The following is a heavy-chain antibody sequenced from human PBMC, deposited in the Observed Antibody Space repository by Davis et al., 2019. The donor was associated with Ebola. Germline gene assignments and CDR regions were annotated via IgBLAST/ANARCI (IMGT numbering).Heavy chain of an antibody. CDR3: ARVNAATGYSRFDT. Sequence: GGSLRLSCTDSVITFSSYAMTWVRQAPGKGLEWVSAISGSGGSTYYADSVKGRFTISRDNVKNSLYLRMNSLRVEDTALYHCARVNAATGYSRFDTWGQGTLVTVSS. CDR2: ISGSGGST. V-gene: IGHV3-23*01. CDR1: VITFSSYA. D-gene: IGHD3-9*01. J-gene: IGHJ5*01.